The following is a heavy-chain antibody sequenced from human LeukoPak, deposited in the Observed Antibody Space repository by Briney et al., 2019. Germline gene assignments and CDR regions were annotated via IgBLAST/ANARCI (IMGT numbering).Heavy chain of an antibody. Sequence: PGGSLRPSGAAPGSTFRSYVMTWFRQAQGKGLEWVAVIPYDGSDKFYADSVKGRFTISRDNSKNTLYLQMNSLRTEDTAVYYCAKNRVVFNLNYAYYFGYWGQGTLVTVSS. CDR2: IPYDGSDK. D-gene: IGHD1-7*01. V-gene: IGHV3-30*18. CDR1: GSTFRSYV. CDR3: AKNRVVFNLNYAYYFGY. J-gene: IGHJ4*02.